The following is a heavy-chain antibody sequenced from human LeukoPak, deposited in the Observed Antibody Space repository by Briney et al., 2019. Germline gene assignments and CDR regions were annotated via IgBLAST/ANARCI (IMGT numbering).Heavy chain of an antibody. CDR3: AKLTRGYCSSTACPNWFDP. CDR2: ISDSGGTT. CDR1: GFTFSSYA. J-gene: IGHJ5*02. V-gene: IGHV3-23*01. Sequence: GESLKISCAASGFTFSSYAMSWVRHAPGEGLEWVSAISDSGGTTYYADSVKGRFTISRDNSKNTLYLQMNSLRGEDTAVYYCAKLTRGYCSSTACPNWFDPWGQGTLVTVSS. D-gene: IGHD2-2*01.